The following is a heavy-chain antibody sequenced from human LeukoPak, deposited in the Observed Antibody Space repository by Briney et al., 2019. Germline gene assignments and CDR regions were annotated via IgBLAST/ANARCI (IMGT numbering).Heavy chain of an antibody. CDR1: GFTFSSDS. J-gene: IGHJ3*02. D-gene: IGHD2-2*01. CDR3: ARDLIVVVPAAMPYAFDI. V-gene: IGHV3-48*04. CDR2: ISGSSSTI. Sequence: GGSLRLSCAASGFTFSSDSMNWGRHAPGRVLEGVSYISGSSSTIYYADAVKGGFIISRDNTKTSMYLQMNSLRAEDTAVYYCARDLIVVVPAAMPYAFDIWGQGTMVPVSS.